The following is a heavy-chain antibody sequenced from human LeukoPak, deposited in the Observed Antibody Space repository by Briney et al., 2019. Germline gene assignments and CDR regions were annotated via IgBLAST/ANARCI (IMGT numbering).Heavy chain of an antibody. CDR1: GGTFSSYA. V-gene: IGHV1-69*06. Sequence: GSSVKVSFKASGGTFSSYAISWVRQAPGQGLEWMGGIIPIFGTANYAQKFQGRVTMTEDTSTDTAYMELSSLRSEDTAVYYCATDGGGGAANWFDPWGQGTLVTVSS. CDR3: ATDGGGGAANWFDP. D-gene: IGHD3-16*01. J-gene: IGHJ5*02. CDR2: IIPIFGTA.